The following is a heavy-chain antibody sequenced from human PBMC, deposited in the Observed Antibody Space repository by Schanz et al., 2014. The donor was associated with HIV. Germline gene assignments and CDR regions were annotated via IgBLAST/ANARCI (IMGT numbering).Heavy chain of an antibody. J-gene: IGHJ6*02. CDR1: GFTFSNYA. CDR3: ARGSWYSGGWYDDYNYYDVDV. Sequence: EVQLLESGGGLVQPGGSLRLSCEASGFTFSNYAMSWVRQAPGKGLEWVSGISDTGVRTNYADSVKGRLTISRDNSENTLYLQMNSLRAEDTAVYFCARGSWYSGGWYDDYNYYDVDVWGQGTTVIVSS. D-gene: IGHD6-19*01. CDR2: ISDTGVRT. V-gene: IGHV3-23*01.